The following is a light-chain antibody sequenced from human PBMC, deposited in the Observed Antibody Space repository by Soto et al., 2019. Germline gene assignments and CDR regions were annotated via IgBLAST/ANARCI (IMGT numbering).Light chain of an antibody. CDR3: QQYKNWPPIT. CDR1: QSVKTF. J-gene: IGKJ5*01. V-gene: IGKV3D-15*01. CDR2: DAS. Sequence: KQSAAAVSLSTGERATLSCRASQSVKTFLVWYQQRPGQAPRLLIYDASQRAAGIPARFSGSVSGTEFTLTISCLQSEDFAVYDCQQYKNWPPITFGQGTRL.